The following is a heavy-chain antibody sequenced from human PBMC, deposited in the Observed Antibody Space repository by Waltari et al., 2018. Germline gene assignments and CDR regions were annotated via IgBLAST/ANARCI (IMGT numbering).Heavy chain of an antibody. CDR3: ARGIRWAQMYDAFDI. CDR1: RSIFSRYA. J-gene: IGHJ3*02. Sequence: VQLVQSGAEVMKPGSSVTVSCKATRSIFSRYATCSVRQAPGQGLEWMGRINPIFGTANYAQKFQSRVTITADKSTSTAYMELSSLRSEDTDVYYCARGIRWAQMYDAFDIWGQGTMVTVSS. D-gene: IGHD6-13*01. V-gene: IGHV1-69*14. CDR2: INPIFGTA.